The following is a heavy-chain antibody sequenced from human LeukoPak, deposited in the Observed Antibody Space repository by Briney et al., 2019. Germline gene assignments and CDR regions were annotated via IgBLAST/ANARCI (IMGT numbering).Heavy chain of an antibody. V-gene: IGHV4-34*01. CDR1: GGSFSGYY. CDR2: INHSGST. D-gene: IGHD3-22*01. CDR3: AKLTPCYYDSSGYRRSPWFDP. J-gene: IGHJ5*02. Sequence: PSETLSLTCAVYGGSFSGYYWSWIRQPPGKGLEWIGEINHSGSTNYNPSLKSRVTISVDTSKNQFSLKLSSVTAADTAVYYCAKLTPCYYDSSGYRRSPWFDPWGQGTLVTVSS.